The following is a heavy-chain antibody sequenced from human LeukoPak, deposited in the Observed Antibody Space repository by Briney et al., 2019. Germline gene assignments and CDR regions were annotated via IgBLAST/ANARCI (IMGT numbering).Heavy chain of an antibody. CDR2: IKQDGSEK. CDR1: GLTFSSHW. CDR3: ARGRPHGSDY. D-gene: IGHD2-15*01. V-gene: IGHV3-7*01. J-gene: IGHJ4*02. Sequence: GGSLRLSCEGSGLTFSSHWMTWVRQAPGKGLEWVANIKQDGSEKYYVDSVKGRFTISRDNAKNSLYLQMNSLRVEDTAVYYCARGRPHGSDYWGQGTLVTVSS.